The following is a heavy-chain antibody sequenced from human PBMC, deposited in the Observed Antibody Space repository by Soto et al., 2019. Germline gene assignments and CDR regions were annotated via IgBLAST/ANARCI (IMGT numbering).Heavy chain of an antibody. D-gene: IGHD4-4*01. CDR2: IWYDGSNK. CDR3: AREGEKLQFAFDY. V-gene: IGHV3-33*01. Sequence: WGSLRLSCAASGFTFSSYGMHWVRQAPGKGLEWVAVIWYDGSNKYYVDSVKGRFTISRDNSKNTLYLQMNSLRAEDTAVYYCAREGEKLQFAFDYWGQGTLVTVSS. J-gene: IGHJ4*02. CDR1: GFTFSSYG.